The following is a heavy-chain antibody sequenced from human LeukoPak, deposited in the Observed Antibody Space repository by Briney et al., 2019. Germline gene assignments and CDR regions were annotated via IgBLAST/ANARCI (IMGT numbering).Heavy chain of an antibody. V-gene: IGHV3-7*01. CDR1: GFTFSNYW. J-gene: IGHJ6*04. Sequence: GGSLRLSCVSSGFTFSNYWMKWVRQAPGKGLEWVASINEDGSGKFSVGSVEDRITISRDNTRSSLDLQINSLTVEDTAIYYCARDDGDVWGTGTTVTVSS. CDR2: INEDGSGK. CDR3: ARDDGDV.